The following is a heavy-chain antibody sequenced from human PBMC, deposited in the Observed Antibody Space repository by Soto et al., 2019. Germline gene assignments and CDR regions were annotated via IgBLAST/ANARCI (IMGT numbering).Heavy chain of an antibody. Sequence: ASLKVSCKASGYTFTSYDINWVRQATGQGLEWMGWMNPNSGNTGYAQKFQGRVTMTRNTSISTAYMELSSLRSEDTAVYYCARYGVVVVAATYYYYYMDVWGKGTTVTVSS. CDR2: MNPNSGNT. V-gene: IGHV1-8*01. J-gene: IGHJ6*03. D-gene: IGHD2-15*01. CDR1: GYTFTSYD. CDR3: ARYGVVVVAATYYYYYMDV.